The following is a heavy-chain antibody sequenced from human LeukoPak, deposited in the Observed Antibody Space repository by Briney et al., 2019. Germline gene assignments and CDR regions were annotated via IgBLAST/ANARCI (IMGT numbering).Heavy chain of an antibody. CDR2: ISSSGSGI. D-gene: IGHD6-13*01. CDR1: GFTFSSFE. J-gene: IGHJ4*02. V-gene: IGHV3-48*03. CDR3: AKLGAAGTGY. Sequence: GGSLRLSCAASGFTFSSFEMNWVRQAPGKGLEWLSYISSSGSGIHYADSVKGRFTISRDNAKNSLYLQMNSLTSEDTAVYYCAKLGAAGTGYWGQGTLVTVSS.